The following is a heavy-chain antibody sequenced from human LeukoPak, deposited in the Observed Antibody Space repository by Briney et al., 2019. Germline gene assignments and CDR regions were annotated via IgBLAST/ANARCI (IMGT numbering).Heavy chain of an antibody. CDR3: ARRGYYYYYGMDV. J-gene: IGHJ6*02. CDR2: IYYSGST. V-gene: IGHV4-59*08. CDR1: GGSISGYY. Sequence: PSETLSLTCTVSGGSISGYYWSWIRQPPGKGLEWIGYIYYSGSTNYNPSLKSRVTISVDTSKNQFSLKLSSVTAADTAVYYCARRGYYYYYGMDVWGQGTTVTVSS.